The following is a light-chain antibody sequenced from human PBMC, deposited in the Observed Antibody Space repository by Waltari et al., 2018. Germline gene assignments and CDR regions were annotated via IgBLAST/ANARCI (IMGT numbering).Light chain of an antibody. CDR2: WAS. CDR1: QSVLDSYGNKNK. Sequence: DIVMTQSPESLAVSLGETATINCKSIQSVLDSYGNKNKLTWYQQKPGQPPKLLLYWASTREFVVPDRFSRSGSGTDFTLTICSLQAEDLAVYNCQQFHSTPLTFGQVTKVEVK. V-gene: IGKV4-1*01. CDR3: QQFHSTPLT. J-gene: IGKJ1*01.